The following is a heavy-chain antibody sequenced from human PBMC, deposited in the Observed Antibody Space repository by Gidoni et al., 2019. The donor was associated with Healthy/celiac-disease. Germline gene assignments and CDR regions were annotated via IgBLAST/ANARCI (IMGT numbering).Heavy chain of an antibody. CDR1: GYRFTSYW. CDR2: IYPGDSET. Sequence: EVQLVQSGAEVEKPGESLKISCKGYGYRFTSYWRGWVRQMPGKGLEWMGIIYPGDSETRYSPSFQGQVTISADKSISTAYRQWSSLKASDTAMYYCARVVVVRNYYGMDVWGQGTTVTVSS. V-gene: IGHV5-51*01. J-gene: IGHJ6*02. D-gene: IGHD2-15*01. CDR3: ARVVVVRNYYGMDV.